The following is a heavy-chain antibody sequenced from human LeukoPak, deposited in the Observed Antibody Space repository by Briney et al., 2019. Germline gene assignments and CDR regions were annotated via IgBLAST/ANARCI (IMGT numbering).Heavy chain of an antibody. Sequence: GASVKVSCKASGYTLTSYDINWVRQATGQGLEWMGWMNPNSGNTGYAQKFQGRVTMTRNTSISTAYMELSSLRSEDTAVYYCARAGKDILTGYYPYYYYYMDVWGKGTTVTISS. D-gene: IGHD3-9*01. CDR3: ARAGKDILTGYYPYYYYYMDV. CDR1: GYTLTSYD. V-gene: IGHV1-8*01. CDR2: MNPNSGNT. J-gene: IGHJ6*03.